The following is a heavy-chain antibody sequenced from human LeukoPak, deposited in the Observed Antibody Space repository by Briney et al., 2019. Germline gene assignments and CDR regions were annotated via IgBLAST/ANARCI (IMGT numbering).Heavy chain of an antibody. D-gene: IGHD2-8*02. CDR3: ARNHFRLPVVY. CDR2: INHSGST. CDR1: GGSFSGYY. Sequence: SETLSLTCAVYGGSFSGYYWSWIRQPPGKGLEWIGEINHSGSTNYNPSLKSRVTISVDTSKNQFSLKLSSVTAADTAVYYCARNHFRLPVVYWGQGTLVTVSS. V-gene: IGHV4-34*01. J-gene: IGHJ4*02.